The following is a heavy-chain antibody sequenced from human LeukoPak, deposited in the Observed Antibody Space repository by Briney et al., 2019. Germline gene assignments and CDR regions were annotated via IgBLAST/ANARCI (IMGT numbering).Heavy chain of an antibody. CDR3: ARGIRMVLRY. V-gene: IGHV4-34*01. CDR1: GGSFSGYY. J-gene: IGHJ4*02. CDR2: INHSGST. D-gene: IGHD2-15*01. Sequence: PSETLSLTCAVYGGSFSGYYLSWIRQPPGKGLEWIGEINHSGSTNYNPSLKSRVTISVDTSKNQCSLKRSSVTAADTAVYYCARGIRMVLRYWGQGTLVTVSS.